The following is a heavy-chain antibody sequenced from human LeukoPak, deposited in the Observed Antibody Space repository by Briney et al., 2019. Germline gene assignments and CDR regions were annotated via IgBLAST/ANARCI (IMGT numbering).Heavy chain of an antibody. D-gene: IGHD5-18*01. CDR2: NSGSGGST. CDR1: GFTFSSYA. V-gene: IGHV3-23*01. CDR3: AKSSGYSYGSGYSFDY. J-gene: IGHJ4*02. Sequence: GGSLRLSCAASGFTFSSYAMSWVRQAPGKGLEWVSANSGSGGSTYYADSVKGRFTISRDNSKNTMYLQMNSLRAEDTAVYFCAKSSGYSYGSGYSFDYWGPGSLVTVS.